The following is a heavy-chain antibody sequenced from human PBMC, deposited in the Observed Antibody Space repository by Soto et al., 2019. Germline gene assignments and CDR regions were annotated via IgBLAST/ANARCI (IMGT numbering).Heavy chain of an antibody. V-gene: IGHV1-69*01. CDR3: ARAGYNRFDY. CDR1: VGTFISYA. CDR2: IIPIFGTA. D-gene: IGHD5-12*01. J-gene: IGHJ4*02. Sequence: SVNVSCKASVGTFISYAISWVRQAPGQGLEWMGGIIPIFGTANYAQKFQGRVTITADESTSTAYMELSSLRSEDTAVYYCARAGYNRFDYWGQGTLVTVSS.